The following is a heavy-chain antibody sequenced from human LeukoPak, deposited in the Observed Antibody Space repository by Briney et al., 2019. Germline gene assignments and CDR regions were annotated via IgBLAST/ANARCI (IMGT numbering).Heavy chain of an antibody. V-gene: IGHV1-2*02. J-gene: IGHJ3*02. D-gene: IGHD6-13*01. CDR2: INPNSGGT. CDR1: GYTFTGYY. CDR3: AREGDSSWLHDVFDI. Sequence: ASVKVSCKASGYTFTGYYMHWVRQAPGQGLEWMGWINPNSGGTNYAQKFQGRVTMTRNTSINTAYMELSRLRSDDTAVYYCAREGDSSWLHDVFDIWGQGTMVTVSS.